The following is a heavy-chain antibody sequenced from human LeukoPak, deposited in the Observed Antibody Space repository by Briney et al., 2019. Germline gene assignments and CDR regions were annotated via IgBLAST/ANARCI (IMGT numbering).Heavy chain of an antibody. CDR1: GFSFSDYH. Sequence: GSLRLSCAASGFSFSDYHMSWVRQAPGKGLEWIGEINHSGSTNYNPSLKSRVTISVDTSKNQFSLKLSSVTAADTAVYYCARRGYSYGIFDYWGQGTLVTVSS. CDR2: INHSGST. CDR3: ARRGYSYGIFDY. V-gene: IGHV4-34*01. D-gene: IGHD5-18*01. J-gene: IGHJ4*02.